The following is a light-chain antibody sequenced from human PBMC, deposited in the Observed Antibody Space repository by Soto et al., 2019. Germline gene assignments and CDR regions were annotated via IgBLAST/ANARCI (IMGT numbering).Light chain of an antibody. Sequence: DIVMTQSPDSLAVSLGERVTINCKSSQSVLYSSNNKNYLAWYQQKPGQPPKLLLYWASTRESGVPDRFSGSGSGTDFTLTISSLQAEDVAVYYCQQYYSTPPTFGQGTKVEI. CDR3: QQYYSTPPT. CDR1: QSVLYSSNNKNY. J-gene: IGKJ1*01. CDR2: WAS. V-gene: IGKV4-1*01.